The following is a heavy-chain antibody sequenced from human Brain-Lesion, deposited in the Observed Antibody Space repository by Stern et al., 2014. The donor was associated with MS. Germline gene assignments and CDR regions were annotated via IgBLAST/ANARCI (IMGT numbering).Heavy chain of an antibody. J-gene: IGHJ4*02. CDR1: GCSINGYY. CDR3: ARNHRPPVNYYDALHY. Sequence: QVQLQQSGPGLVKPSGTLSLTCTVSGCSINGYYWSWIRQPPGKGLERICYIYHTGSTNYQPSLQRRVTMSLDTPENQFSLKLSSVTAADTAIYFCARNHRPPVNYYDALHYWGQGMLVTVSS. CDR2: IYHTGST. V-gene: IGHV4-59*01. D-gene: IGHD3-22*01.